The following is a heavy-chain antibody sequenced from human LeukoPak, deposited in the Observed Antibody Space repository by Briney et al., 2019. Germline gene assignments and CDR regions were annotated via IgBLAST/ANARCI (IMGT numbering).Heavy chain of an antibody. D-gene: IGHD6-13*01. CDR2: ISYDGSNR. Sequence: GGSLRLSCAASGFTFSSFAIHWVRQGPGKGLEWVAVISYDGSNRYYADSVQGRFTISRDNSKNTLYLQMNSLRDEDTAVYYCARGRGSSSWYEDYWGQGTLVTVSS. V-gene: IGHV3-30-3*01. J-gene: IGHJ4*02. CDR1: GFTFSSFA. CDR3: ARGRGSSSWYEDY.